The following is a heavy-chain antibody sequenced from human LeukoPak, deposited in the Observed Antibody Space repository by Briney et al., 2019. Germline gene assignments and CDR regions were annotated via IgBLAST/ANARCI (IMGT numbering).Heavy chain of an antibody. Sequence: QTGGSLRLSCAASGFTFSSYSMNWVRQAPGKGLEWVSTINDRGTGTYYADSVKGRFTISRDNSKNTLSLQMNSLRAEDTAVYYCAKGLKTAVGPYMGYHYYMDVWGKGTTVTVSS. D-gene: IGHD5-18*01. J-gene: IGHJ6*03. CDR2: INDRGTGT. V-gene: IGHV3-23*01. CDR3: AKGLKTAVGPYMGYHYYMDV. CDR1: GFTFSSYS.